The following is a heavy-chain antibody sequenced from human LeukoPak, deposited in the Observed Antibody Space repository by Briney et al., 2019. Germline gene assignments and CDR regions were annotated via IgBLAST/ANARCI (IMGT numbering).Heavy chain of an antibody. CDR1: GFTFSSYA. V-gene: IGHV3-30-3*01. CDR3: ARDDGGSGSYYRGDWFDP. J-gene: IGHJ5*02. Sequence: GGSLRLSCAASGFTFSSYAMHWVRQAPGKGLEWVAVISYDGSNKYYADSVKGRFTISRDNSKNTLYLQMNSLRAEDTAVYYCARDDGGSGSYYRGDWFDPWGQGTLVTVSS. CDR2: ISYDGSNK. D-gene: IGHD3-10*01.